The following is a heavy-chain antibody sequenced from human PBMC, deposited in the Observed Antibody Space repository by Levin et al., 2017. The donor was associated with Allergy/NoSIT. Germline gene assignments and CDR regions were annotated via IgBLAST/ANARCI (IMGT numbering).Heavy chain of an antibody. CDR1: GFTFSTYW. CDR2: IKQDGSEK. V-gene: IGHV3-7*01. D-gene: IGHD2-2*01. CDR3: ARNPYALIDY. Sequence: PGGSLRLSCVASGFTFSTYWMSWVRQAPGMGLEWVANIKQDGSEKYYVDSVKGRFTISRDNAKNSLYLQINSLRAEDTAVYYCARNPYALIDYWGQGTLVTVSS. J-gene: IGHJ4*02.